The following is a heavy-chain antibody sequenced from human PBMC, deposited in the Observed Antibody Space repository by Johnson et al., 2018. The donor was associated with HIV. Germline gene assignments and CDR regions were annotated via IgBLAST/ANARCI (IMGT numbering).Heavy chain of an antibody. D-gene: IGHD7-27*01. CDR2: INWNGVSR. CDR3: ARYPTIEASRLTGDFGAFDI. J-gene: IGHJ3*02. V-gene: IGHV3-20*04. CDR1: GFSVDDYG. Sequence: VQLVESGGGVVRPGGSLRLSCEGSGFSVDDYGMSWVRQAPGKGLDWVAGINWNGVSRNYADSVKGRFSISSDKLKNSLYLQIDRLREEETAFYYCARYPTIEASRLTGDFGAFDIWGQGTMVIVSS.